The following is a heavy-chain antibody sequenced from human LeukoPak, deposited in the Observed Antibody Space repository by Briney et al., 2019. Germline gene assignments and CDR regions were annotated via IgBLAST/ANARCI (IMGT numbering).Heavy chain of an antibody. J-gene: IGHJ3*02. D-gene: IGHD5-24*01. CDR3: ARVRDGYNDAYDI. CDR1: GYSFTGHY. CDR2: INPSGGST. V-gene: IGHV1-46*01. Sequence: ASVKVSCKASGYSFTGHYMHWVRQAPGQGLEWMGWINPSGGSTNYAQNFQGRVTMTRDTSTSTVYMELSSLRSEDTAVYYCARVRDGYNDAYDIWGQGTMVTVPS.